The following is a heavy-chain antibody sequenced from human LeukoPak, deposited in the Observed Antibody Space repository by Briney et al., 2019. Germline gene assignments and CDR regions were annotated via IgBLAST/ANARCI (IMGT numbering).Heavy chain of an antibody. CDR3: TRLHILDYFDY. CDR1: GFTFSGSA. V-gene: IGHV3-73*01. D-gene: IGHD2-21*01. CDR2: IRSKANSYAT. J-gene: IGHJ4*02. Sequence: GSLKLSCAASGFTFSGSAMHWVRQASGKGLEWVGRIRSKANSYATAYAASVKGRFTISRDDSKNTAYLQMNSLKTEDTAVYYCTRLHILDYFDYWGQGTLVTVSS.